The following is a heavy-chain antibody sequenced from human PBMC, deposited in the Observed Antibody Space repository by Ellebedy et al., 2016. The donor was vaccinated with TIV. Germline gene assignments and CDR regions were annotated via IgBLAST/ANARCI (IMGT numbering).Heavy chain of an antibody. CDR1: GFTFSSFA. D-gene: IGHD3-10*01. J-gene: IGHJ4*02. Sequence: GESLKISCAGSGFTFSSFAISWVRQAPGKGLEWVSVISAHGAATYYADSVKGRFTISRDNAKNSLYLQMNSLRGEDTALYYCARSYYGSGSPDYWGQGTLVTVSS. V-gene: IGHV3-23*01. CDR2: ISAHGAAT. CDR3: ARSYYGSGSPDY.